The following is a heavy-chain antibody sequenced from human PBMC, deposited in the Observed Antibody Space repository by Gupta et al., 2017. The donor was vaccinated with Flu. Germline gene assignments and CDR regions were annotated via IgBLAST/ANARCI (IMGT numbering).Heavy chain of an antibody. CDR2: IIPIFGTA. V-gene: IGHV1-69*01. J-gene: IGHJ3*02. CDR3: ARETGGGYCSGGSCDAFDI. CDR1: GGTFSSYA. D-gene: IGHD2-15*01. Sequence: QVQLVQSGAEVKKPGSSVKVSCKASGGTFSSYAISWVRQAPGQGLEWMGGIIPIFGTANYAQKFQGRVTITADESTSTAYMELSSLRSEDTAVYYCARETGGGYCSGGSCDAFDIWGQGTMVTVSS.